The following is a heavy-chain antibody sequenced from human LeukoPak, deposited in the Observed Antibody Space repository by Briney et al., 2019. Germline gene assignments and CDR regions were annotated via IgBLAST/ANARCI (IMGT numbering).Heavy chain of an antibody. V-gene: IGHV4-4*07. CDR2: IYTSGST. Sequence: SETLSLTXTVSGGSISSYYWSWIRQPAGKGLEWIGRIYTSGSTNYNPSLKSRVTMSVDTSKNQFSLKLSSVTAADTAVYYCARDLAGYSSGWSSDYWGQGTLVTVSS. CDR1: GGSISSYY. J-gene: IGHJ4*02. D-gene: IGHD6-19*01. CDR3: ARDLAGYSSGWSSDY.